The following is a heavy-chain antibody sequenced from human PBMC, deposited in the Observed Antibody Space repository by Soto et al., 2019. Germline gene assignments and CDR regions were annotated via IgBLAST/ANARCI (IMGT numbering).Heavy chain of an antibody. CDR2: IYYSGST. D-gene: IGHD6-19*01. CDR3: ARHVVGSSGWTGAFDI. V-gene: IGHV4-39*01. J-gene: IGHJ3*02. Sequence: QLQLQESGPGLVKPSETLSLTCTVSGGSISSSSYYWGWIRQPPGKGLEWIGSIYYSGSTYYNPSLKSRVTISVDTSKNQFSLKLSSVTAADTAVYYCARHVVGSSGWTGAFDIWGQGTMVTVSS. CDR1: GGSISSSSYY.